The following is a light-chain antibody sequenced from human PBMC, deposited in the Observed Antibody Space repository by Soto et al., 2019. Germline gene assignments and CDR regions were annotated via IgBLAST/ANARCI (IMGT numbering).Light chain of an antibody. CDR3: SSYTSSNTVV. CDR2: EVS. J-gene: IGLJ2*01. CDR1: SSDVGGYNY. V-gene: IGLV2-14*01. Sequence: QPASVSGSPGQSITISCTGTSSDVGGYNYVSWYQQHPGKAPKLMIYEVSNRPSGVSNRFSASKSGNTASLTISGLQAEDEADYYCSSYTSSNTVVFGGGTKLTVL.